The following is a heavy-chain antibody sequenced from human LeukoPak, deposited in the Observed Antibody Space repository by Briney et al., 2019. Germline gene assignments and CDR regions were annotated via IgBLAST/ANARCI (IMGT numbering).Heavy chain of an antibody. J-gene: IGHJ1*01. V-gene: IGHV4-59*12. CDR1: GGSISNYS. CDR2: IYYRGST. D-gene: IGHD1-26*01. Sequence: SETLSLTCTVSGGSISNYSWSWIRQPPGKGLEWIGHIYYRGSTNYNPSFKSRVTISVDTSKNQFSLKLSSVTAADTAVYYCARPRIVGAPGYFQHWGQGTLVTVSS. CDR3: ARPRIVGAPGYFQH.